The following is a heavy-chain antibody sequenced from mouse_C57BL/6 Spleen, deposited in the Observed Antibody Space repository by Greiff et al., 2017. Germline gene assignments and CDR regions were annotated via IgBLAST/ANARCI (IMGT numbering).Heavy chain of an antibody. V-gene: IGHV5-16*01. Sequence: DVKLVESEGGLVQPGSSMKLSCTASGFTFSDYYMAWVRQVPEKGLEWVANINYDGSSTYYLDSLKSRFIISRDNAKNILYLQMSSLKSEDTATYYCARDEGQGGFDYWGQGTTRTVSS. CDR3: ARDEGQGGFDY. J-gene: IGHJ2*01. CDR1: GFTFSDYY. CDR2: INYDGSST.